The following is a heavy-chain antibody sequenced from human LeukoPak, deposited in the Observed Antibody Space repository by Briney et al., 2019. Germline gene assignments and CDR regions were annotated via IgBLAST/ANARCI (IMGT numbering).Heavy chain of an antibody. D-gene: IGHD4-11*01. Sequence: SETLSLTCAVYGGSFSGYYWSWVRQPPGKGLEWIGEINHSGSTNYNPSLKSRVTISVDTSKNQFSLKLSSVTAADTAVYYCARAKVTTVTTAYYFDYRGQGTLVTVSS. V-gene: IGHV4-34*01. CDR3: ARAKVTTVTTAYYFDY. CDR1: GGSFSGYY. J-gene: IGHJ4*02. CDR2: INHSGST.